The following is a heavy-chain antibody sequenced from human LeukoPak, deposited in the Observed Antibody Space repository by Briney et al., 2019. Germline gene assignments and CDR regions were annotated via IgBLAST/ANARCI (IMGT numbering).Heavy chain of an antibody. CDR1: GFTFSSYA. Sequence: GGSLRFSCAASGFTFSSYAMSWVRQAPGKGLEWVSAISGSGGSTYYADSVKGRFTISRDNSKNTLYLQMNSLRVEDTAVYYCANREPAAAGTDYWGQGTLVTVSS. V-gene: IGHV3-23*01. CDR2: ISGSGGST. D-gene: IGHD6-13*01. J-gene: IGHJ4*02. CDR3: ANREPAAAGTDY.